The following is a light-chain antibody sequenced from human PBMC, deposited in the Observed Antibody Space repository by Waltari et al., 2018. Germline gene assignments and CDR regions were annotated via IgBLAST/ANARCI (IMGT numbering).Light chain of an antibody. CDR1: QSISTY. Sequence: DIQMTQSPSSLSASVGDRIPITCRASQSISTYLNWYQQKPGTVPNLLIFAATSLQSGVPSRFSGSGSGTDFTLTISSLQPEDFATYYCQQSSSTPFTFGPGTKVDI. CDR3: QQSSSTPFT. V-gene: IGKV1-39*01. CDR2: AAT. J-gene: IGKJ3*01.